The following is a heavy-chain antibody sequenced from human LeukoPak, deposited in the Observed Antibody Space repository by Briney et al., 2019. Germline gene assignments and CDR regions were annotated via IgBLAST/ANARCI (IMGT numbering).Heavy chain of an antibody. Sequence: SETLSLTCTVSGGSISSSSYYWGWIRQPPGKGLEWIGSIYYSGSTYYNPSLKSRVTISVDTSKNQFSLKLSSVTAADTAVYYCARADSGGDYYGMDVWGQGTTVTVSS. CDR3: ARADSGGDYYGMDV. CDR2: IYYSGST. V-gene: IGHV4-39*07. J-gene: IGHJ6*02. D-gene: IGHD2-15*01. CDR1: GGSISSSSYY.